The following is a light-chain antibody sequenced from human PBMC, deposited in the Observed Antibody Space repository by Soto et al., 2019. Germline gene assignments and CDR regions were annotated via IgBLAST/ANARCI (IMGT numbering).Light chain of an antibody. CDR2: SGS. V-gene: IGKV1-5*01. Sequence: DIQMTQSPSALSASVGDRVTITSRASQSVNGWLAWYRQKPGKAPQLLIYSGSAVSPGVPSRLSGSGAGTESTLAVSSLQPDDCATYYCQQYLNFPLTFGAGT. J-gene: IGKJ4*01. CDR1: QSVNGW. CDR3: QQYLNFPLT.